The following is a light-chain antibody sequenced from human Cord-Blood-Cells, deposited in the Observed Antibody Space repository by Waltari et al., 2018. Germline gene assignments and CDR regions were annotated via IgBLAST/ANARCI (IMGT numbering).Light chain of an antibody. Sequence: EIVLTQSPGTLSLSQGERATLSCSASQSVSSSYLAWYQQKPGQAPRLLIYGASSRATGIPDRFSGSGSGTDFTLTISRLEPEDFAVYYCQQYGSSPTFGQGTKLEIK. V-gene: IGKV3-20*01. CDR2: GAS. CDR3: QQYGSSPT. CDR1: QSVSSSY. J-gene: IGKJ2*01.